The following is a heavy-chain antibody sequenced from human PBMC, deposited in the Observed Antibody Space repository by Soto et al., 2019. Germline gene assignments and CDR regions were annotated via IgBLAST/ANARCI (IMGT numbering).Heavy chain of an antibody. Sequence: QITLKESGPTLVKPTQTLTLTCTFSGFSLSTSGVGVGWIRQPPGKALEWLALIYWDDDKRYSPSLKSRPTITKETSKNPVVLTRTNIDPVDTATYYRAHSRRIYYDFWSGCRPFDYWGQGTLVTVSS. CDR3: AHSRRIYYDFWSGCRPFDY. CDR2: IYWDDDK. V-gene: IGHV2-5*02. D-gene: IGHD3-3*01. J-gene: IGHJ4*02. CDR1: GFSLSTSGVG.